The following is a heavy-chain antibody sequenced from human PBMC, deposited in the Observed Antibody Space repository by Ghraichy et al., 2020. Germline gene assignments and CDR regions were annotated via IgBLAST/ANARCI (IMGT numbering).Heavy chain of an antibody. CDR3: ARYSGTGLYYYGLDV. Sequence: SETLSLTCAVSGGSLNSGGYSWSWIRQAPGKGLEWIGYIYHSGSTHYNPSLKSRVTISVDRSNSQFSLKLSSVTAADTAVYYCARYSGTGLYYYGLDVWGQGTTVTVSS. V-gene: IGHV4-30-2*01. CDR1: GGSLNSGGYS. CDR2: IYHSGST. J-gene: IGHJ6*02. D-gene: IGHD6-13*01.